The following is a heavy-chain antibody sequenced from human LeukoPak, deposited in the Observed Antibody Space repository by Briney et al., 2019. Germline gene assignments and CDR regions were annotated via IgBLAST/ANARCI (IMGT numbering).Heavy chain of an antibody. V-gene: IGHV1-18*01. CDR2: ISAYNGNT. D-gene: IGHD5-18*01. CDR3: ARDGIQLWLGAAFDI. Sequence: ASVKVSCKASGGTFSSYAISWVRQAPGQGLEWMGWISAYNGNTNYAQKLQGRVTMTTDTSTSTAYMELRSLRSDDTAVYYCARDGIQLWLGAAFDIWGQGTMVTVSS. J-gene: IGHJ3*02. CDR1: GGTFSSYA.